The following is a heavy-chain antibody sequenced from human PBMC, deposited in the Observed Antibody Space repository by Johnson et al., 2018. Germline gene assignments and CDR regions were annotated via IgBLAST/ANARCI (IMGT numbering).Heavy chain of an antibody. CDR2: IYYRGST. Sequence: QVQLQESGPGLVKPSETLSLICTVSGGSLSSYYWSWIRQPPGKGLEWIGHIYYRGSTNYNPSLKSRVTISVDTSKNKFSLKLNSVTAADTAIYYCAREGGGFCTGGICSWYGMDVWVQGTTVTVSS. J-gene: IGHJ6*02. CDR3: AREGGGFCTGGICSWYGMDV. CDR1: GGSLSSYY. D-gene: IGHD2-8*02. V-gene: IGHV4-59*01.